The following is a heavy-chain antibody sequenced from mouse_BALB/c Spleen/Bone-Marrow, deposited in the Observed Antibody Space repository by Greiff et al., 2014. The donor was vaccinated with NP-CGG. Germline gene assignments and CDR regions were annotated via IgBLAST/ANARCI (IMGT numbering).Heavy chain of an antibody. Sequence: QVQLKESGAELARPEASVKFSCKASGYVFSTYWMMWVKQRPGQGLEWIGQIYPGDGDTKYNGKFKGKATLTADKSSSTAYMQVSSLTSEDSAVNFCARGARSAMDYWGQGTSVTVSS. CDR2: IYPGDGDT. D-gene: IGHD1-1*01. CDR3: ARGARSAMDY. CDR1: GYVFSTYW. J-gene: IGHJ4*01. V-gene: IGHV1-80*01.